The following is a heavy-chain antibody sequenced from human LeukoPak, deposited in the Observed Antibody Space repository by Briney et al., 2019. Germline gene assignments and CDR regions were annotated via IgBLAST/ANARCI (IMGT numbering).Heavy chain of an antibody. D-gene: IGHD6-13*01. J-gene: IGHJ6*03. CDR3: ARLRKGSSTVWYSSSWYLGHANYYYMDV. Sequence: SETLSLTCTVSGGSISSSSYYWGWIRQPPGTGLEWIESIYYRGSTYYNPSLKSRVTISVDTSKNQFSLKLSSVTAADTAVYYCARLRKGSSTVWYSSSWYLGHANYYYMDVWGKGTTVTISS. CDR2: IYYRGST. V-gene: IGHV4-39*01. CDR1: GGSISSSSYY.